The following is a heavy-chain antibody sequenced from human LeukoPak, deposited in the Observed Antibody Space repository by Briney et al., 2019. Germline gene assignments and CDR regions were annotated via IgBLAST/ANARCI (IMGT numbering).Heavy chain of an antibody. V-gene: IGHV4-61*02. Sequence: SETLSLTCTVSGALISSVNYYWNWIRQPPGKGLWWIWRIYIRGMANYNPSLKSRVTISVDTSKNQFFLTVSSVTAADTAVYYCARGGIYFVRGAWFDPWGQGILVTVSS. CDR3: ARGGIYFVRGAWFDP. J-gene: IGHJ5*02. CDR1: GALISSVNYY. CDR2: IYIRGMA. D-gene: IGHD1-26*01.